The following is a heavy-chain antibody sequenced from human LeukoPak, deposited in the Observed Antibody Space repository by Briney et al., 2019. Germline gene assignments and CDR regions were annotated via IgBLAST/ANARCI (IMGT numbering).Heavy chain of an antibody. CDR2: IYYSGTT. J-gene: IGHJ4*02. V-gene: IGHV4-39*01. CDR3: ARQGYSGSYYVDY. CDR1: GGSISSSTYY. D-gene: IGHD1-26*01. Sequence: PSETLSLTCTVSGGSISSSTYYWGWIRQPPGKGLEWIGTIYYSGTTYYNPSLKSRVTISVDTSKNQFSLKLSSVTAADTAVYYCARQGYSGSYYVDYWGQGTLVTVSS.